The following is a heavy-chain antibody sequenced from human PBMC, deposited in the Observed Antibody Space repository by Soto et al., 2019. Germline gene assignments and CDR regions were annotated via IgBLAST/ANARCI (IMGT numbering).Heavy chain of an antibody. D-gene: IGHD6-13*01. J-gene: IGHJ4*02. Sequence: SETLSLTCTVSGGSISSGGYYWSWIRQHPGKGLEWIGYIYYSGSTYYNPSLKSRVTISVDTSKNQFSLKLSSVTAADTAVYYCARGIQDAAAGTPDFDYWGQGTLVTVSS. CDR2: IYYSGST. CDR1: GGSISSGGYY. V-gene: IGHV4-31*03. CDR3: ARGIQDAAAGTPDFDY.